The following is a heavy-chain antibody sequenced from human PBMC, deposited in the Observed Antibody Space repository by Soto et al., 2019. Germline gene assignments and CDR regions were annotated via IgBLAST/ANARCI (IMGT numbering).Heavy chain of an antibody. J-gene: IGHJ6*03. Sequence: PGGSLRLSCAASGFTFSSYSMNWARQAPGKGLEWVSYFSSSSTIYYADSVKGRFTISRDNAKNSLYLQMNSLRAEDTAVYYCARDPTLYEYYYYYMDVWGKGTTVTVSS. V-gene: IGHV3-48*01. CDR2: FSSSSTI. CDR1: GFTFSSYS. D-gene: IGHD5-12*01. CDR3: ARDPTLYEYYYYYMDV.